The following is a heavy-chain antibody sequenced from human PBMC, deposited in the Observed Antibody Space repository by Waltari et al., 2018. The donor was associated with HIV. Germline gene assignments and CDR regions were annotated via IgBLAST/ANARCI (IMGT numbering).Heavy chain of an antibody. J-gene: IGHJ5*02. CDR1: GDSVSSNSAA. Sequence: QVQLQQSGPGLVKPSQTLSLTCAISGDSVSSNSAAWNWIRQSPRRGLEWLRRTYFRSKWYIDYAVSVKSRITINPDTSKNHFSLQLNSVTPEDTAVYFCARGWDYDFWSGLEGGKFDPWGLGTLVTVSS. D-gene: IGHD3-3*01. CDR3: ARGWDYDFWSGLEGGKFDP. CDR2: TYFRSKWYI. V-gene: IGHV6-1*01.